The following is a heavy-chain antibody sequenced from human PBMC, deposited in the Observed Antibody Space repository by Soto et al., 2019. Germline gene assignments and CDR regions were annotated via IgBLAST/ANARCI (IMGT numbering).Heavy chain of an antibody. CDR2: IYYSGST. J-gene: IGHJ5*02. CDR3: ARVSANFGVEDNWFDP. D-gene: IGHD3-3*01. CDR1: GGTLSSGGYY. V-gene: IGHV4-31*03. Sequence: PSETLSLTSTVPGGTLSSGGYYWSWIRQHPGKGLEWIGYIYYSGSTYYNPSLKSRVTISVDTSKNQFSLKPSSVTAADTAVYYCARVSANFGVEDNWFDPWGQGTLVTVSS.